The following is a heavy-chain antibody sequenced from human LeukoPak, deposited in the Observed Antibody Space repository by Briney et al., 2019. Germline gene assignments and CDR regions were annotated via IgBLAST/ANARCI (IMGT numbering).Heavy chain of an antibody. CDR2: INPRRGST. CDR3: TREGAAEAKNFDY. CDR1: GYTFTNYL. V-gene: IGHV1-46*01. D-gene: IGHD6-13*01. Sequence: GASEKVSCKTSGYTFTNYLIHWVRQAPGLGHEWMGIINPRRGSTRYAQKFQDRVVVTRDTSTSTVYMELSSLRSDDTAVYYCTREGAAEAKNFDYWGQGTLVTVSS. J-gene: IGHJ4*02.